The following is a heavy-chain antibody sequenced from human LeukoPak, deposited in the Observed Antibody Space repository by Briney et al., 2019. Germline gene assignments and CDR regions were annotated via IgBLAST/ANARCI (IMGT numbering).Heavy chain of an antibody. CDR1: GFTFSSYS. V-gene: IGHV3-48*01. CDR2: ISSSSSTI. D-gene: IGHD6-13*01. J-gene: IGHJ4*02. CDR3: ARGRKLGENDY. Sequence: GGSLRLSCAASGFTFSSYSMNWVRQAPGKGLEWVSHISSSSSTIYYADSVKGRFTISRDNAKNSLYLQMNSLRAEDTAVYYCARGRKLGENDYWGQGTLVTVSS.